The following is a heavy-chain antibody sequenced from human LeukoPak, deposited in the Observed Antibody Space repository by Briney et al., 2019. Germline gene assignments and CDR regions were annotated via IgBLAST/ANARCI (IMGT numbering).Heavy chain of an antibody. D-gene: IGHD1-14*01. CDR3: ARGTLNIPGEHGASDY. J-gene: IGHJ4*02. CDR1: GFTSSSYT. CDR2: ISTSSLYI. V-gene: IGHV3-21*01. Sequence: GGSLSFSCAVSGFTSSSYTVNWVRQAPGKGLEWVSSISTSSLYIYYADSLKGRFTVSRDKARNSLYLQMSSLRADDTAVYYCARGTLNIPGEHGASDYWGQGTLVTVSS.